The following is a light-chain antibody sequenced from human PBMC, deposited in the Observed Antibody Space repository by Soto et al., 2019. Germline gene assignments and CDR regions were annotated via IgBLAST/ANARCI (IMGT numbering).Light chain of an antibody. CDR1: SSNIGSNY. CDR3: AAWDDSLSVV. J-gene: IGLJ2*01. Sequence: QSVLTQPPSASGTPGQRVTISCSGSSSNIGSNYVYWYQQLPGTAPKLLIYRNNQRPSGVPDRFSGSKSGTSASLAISGLRPEDEADYYCAAWDDSLSVVFGGGTKVTVL. V-gene: IGLV1-47*01. CDR2: RNN.